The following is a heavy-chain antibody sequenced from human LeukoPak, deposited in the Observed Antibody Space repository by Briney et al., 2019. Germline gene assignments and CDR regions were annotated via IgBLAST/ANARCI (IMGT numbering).Heavy chain of an antibody. J-gene: IGHJ4*02. CDR2: IYHSGST. D-gene: IGHD3-10*01. Sequence: SWVRQAPGKGLEWIGYIYHSGSTYYNPSLKSRVTISVDRSKNQFSLKLSSVTAADTAVYYCARAGITMVRGDLPALFDYWGQGTLVTVSS. CDR3: ARAGITMVRGDLPALFDY. V-gene: IGHV4-30-2*01.